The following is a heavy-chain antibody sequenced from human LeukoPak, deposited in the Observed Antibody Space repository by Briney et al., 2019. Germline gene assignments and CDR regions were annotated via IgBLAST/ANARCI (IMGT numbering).Heavy chain of an antibody. J-gene: IGHJ4*02. Sequence: SQTLSLTCTVSGGSISSGDYYWSWIRQPPGKGLEWIEYIYYYGGTYYNPSLKSRVTISVDTSKNQFSLRLSSVTAADTAVYYCARMTDIVATITFDCWGQGTLVTVSS. CDR3: ARMTDIVATITFDC. CDR1: GGSISSGDYY. CDR2: IYYYGGT. V-gene: IGHV4-30-4*01. D-gene: IGHD5-12*01.